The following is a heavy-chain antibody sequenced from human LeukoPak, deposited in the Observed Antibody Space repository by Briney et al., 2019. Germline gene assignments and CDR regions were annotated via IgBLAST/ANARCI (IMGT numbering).Heavy chain of an antibody. CDR1: GFTFSSYA. CDR2: ISYDGSNK. D-gene: IGHD2-15*01. CDR3: ARSKGGSDGSLDY. J-gene: IGHJ4*02. Sequence: GGSLRLSCAASGFTFSSYAMHWVRQAPGKGLEWVAVISYDGSNKYYADSVKGRFTISRDNSKNTLYLQMNSLRAEDTAVYYCARSKGGSDGSLDYWGQGTLVTVSS. V-gene: IGHV3-30-3*01.